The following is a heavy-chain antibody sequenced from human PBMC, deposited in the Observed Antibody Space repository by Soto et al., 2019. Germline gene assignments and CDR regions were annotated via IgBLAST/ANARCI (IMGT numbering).Heavy chain of an antibody. Sequence: QGQLVQSGAEVKKPGASVKVSCKASGYTFTSYGISWVRQAPGQGLEWMGWISAYNGNTNYAQKLQGRVTMTTDTSTSTAYMELRSLRSDDTAVYYCARDFIPEYGDYAVGYYGMDVWGQGTTVTVSS. J-gene: IGHJ6*02. CDR1: GYTFTSYG. CDR3: ARDFIPEYGDYAVGYYGMDV. D-gene: IGHD4-17*01. V-gene: IGHV1-18*01. CDR2: ISAYNGNT.